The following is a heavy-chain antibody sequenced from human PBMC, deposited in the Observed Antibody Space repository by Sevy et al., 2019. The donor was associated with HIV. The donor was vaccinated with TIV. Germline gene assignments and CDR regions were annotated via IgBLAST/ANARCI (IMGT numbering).Heavy chain of an antibody. CDR3: ARYYYDSSGYYDYNGMDV. D-gene: IGHD3-22*01. CDR2: MNSNSGNT. J-gene: IGHJ6*02. Sequence: ASVKVSCKASGYTFTSYDINWVRQATGQGLEWMGWMNSNSGNTGYAQKFQGRVTMTRNTSISTAYMELISLRSEDTAVYYCARYYYDSSGYYDYNGMDVWGQGTTVTVSS. CDR1: GYTFTSYD. V-gene: IGHV1-8*01.